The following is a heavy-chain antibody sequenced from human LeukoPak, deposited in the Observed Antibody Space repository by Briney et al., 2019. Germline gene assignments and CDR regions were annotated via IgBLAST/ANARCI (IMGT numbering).Heavy chain of an antibody. CDR3: AREASDTAMATYYFDY. V-gene: IGHV4-4*07. CDR1: GGSISTYY. Sequence: SETLSLTCTVSGGSISTYYWSWIRQPAGKGLEWIGRIYISGRTNYNPSLQSRVTMSVDTSRIQFSLKLRSVTAADTAVYYCAREASDTAMATYYFDYWGQGTLVTVSS. D-gene: IGHD5-18*01. J-gene: IGHJ4*02. CDR2: IYISGRT.